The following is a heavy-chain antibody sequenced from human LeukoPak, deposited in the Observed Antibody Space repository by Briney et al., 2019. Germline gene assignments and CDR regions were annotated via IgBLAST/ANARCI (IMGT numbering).Heavy chain of an antibody. CDR2: IYYSGST. J-gene: IGHJ6*03. D-gene: IGHD6-6*01. CDR1: GGSISSSSYY. Sequence: SETLSLTCTVSGGSISSSSYYWGWIRQPPGKGLEWIGSIYYSGSTYYHPSLKSRVTISVDTSKNQFSLKLSSVTAADTAVYYCARLLFSSSSGYYYYMDVWGKGTTVTVSS. V-gene: IGHV4-39*01. CDR3: ARLLFSSSSGYYYYMDV.